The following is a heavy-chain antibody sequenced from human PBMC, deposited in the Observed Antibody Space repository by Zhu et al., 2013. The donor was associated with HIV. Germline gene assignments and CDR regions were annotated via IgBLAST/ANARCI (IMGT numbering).Heavy chain of an antibody. D-gene: IGHD6-6*01. J-gene: IGHJ4*02. V-gene: IGHV1-24*01. CDR1: GGTFSNYG. CDR3: ATRIGVAARPFDY. Sequence: QVQLVQSGAEVKKPGSSVKVSCKASGGTFSNYGINWVRQAPGKGLEWMGGFDPEDGETIYAQKFQGRVTMTEDTSTDTAYMELSSLRSEDTAVYYCATRIGVAARPFDYWGQGTLITVSS. CDR2: FDPEDGET.